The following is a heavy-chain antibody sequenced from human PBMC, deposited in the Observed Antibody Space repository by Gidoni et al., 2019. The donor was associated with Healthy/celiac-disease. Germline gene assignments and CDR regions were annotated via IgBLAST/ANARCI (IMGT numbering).Heavy chain of an antibody. D-gene: IGHD2-15*01. CDR2: ISYDGSNK. Sequence: QVQLVESGGGVVQPGRSLRLSCAASGFTFSSYGMHWVRQAPGKGLEWVAVISYDGSNKYYADSVKGRFTISRDNSKNTLYLQMNSLRAEDTAVYYCAKDSTKDCSGGSWGCHLVDVWGQGTTVTVSS. V-gene: IGHV3-30*18. CDR1: GFTFSSYG. CDR3: AKDSTKDCSGGSWGCHLVDV. J-gene: IGHJ6*02.